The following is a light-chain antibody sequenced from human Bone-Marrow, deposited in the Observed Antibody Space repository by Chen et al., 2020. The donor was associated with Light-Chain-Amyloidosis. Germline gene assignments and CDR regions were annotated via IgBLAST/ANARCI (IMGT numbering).Light chain of an antibody. J-gene: IGLJ1*01. CDR3: QVWDSSSDPPYV. CDR1: NIGSKS. V-gene: IGLV3-21*02. Sequence: SYVLTQPPSASVAPGQTARITCGGYNIGSKSVHWYQQKPGQAPVLVVFDDSDRPSGIPERLSGSNSENTATLTISRVEAGDEADYYCQVWDSSSDPPYVFGTGTKVTVL. CDR2: DDS.